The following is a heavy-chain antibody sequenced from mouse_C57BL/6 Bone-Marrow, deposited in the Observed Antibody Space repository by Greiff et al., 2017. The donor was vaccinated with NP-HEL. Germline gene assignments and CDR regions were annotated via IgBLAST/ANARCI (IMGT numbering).Heavy chain of an antibody. D-gene: IGHD2-5*01. CDR2: IYPRSGNT. J-gene: IGHJ3*01. Sequence: QVQLQQSGAELARPGASVKLSCKASGYTFTSYGISWVKQRTGQGLEWIGEIYPRSGNTYYNEKFKGKATLTADKSSSTAYMELRSLTSEDSAVYFCARKGYYSNNGFAYWGRGTLVTVSA. CDR3: ARKGYYSNNGFAY. CDR1: GYTFTSYG. V-gene: IGHV1-81*01.